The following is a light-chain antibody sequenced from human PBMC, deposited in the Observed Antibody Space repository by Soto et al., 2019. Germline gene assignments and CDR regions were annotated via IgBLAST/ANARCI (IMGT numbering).Light chain of an antibody. Sequence: QSALTQPASVSGYPGQSITISCTGTSSDVGGYNYVSWYQQHPGKAPKLMIYEVSNRPSGVSNRFSGSKSGNTASLTISGLQAEDEADYYCSSYTSSSTYVVFGGGTKVTVL. CDR1: SSDVGGYNY. J-gene: IGLJ2*01. CDR3: SSYTSSSTYVV. V-gene: IGLV2-14*01. CDR2: EVS.